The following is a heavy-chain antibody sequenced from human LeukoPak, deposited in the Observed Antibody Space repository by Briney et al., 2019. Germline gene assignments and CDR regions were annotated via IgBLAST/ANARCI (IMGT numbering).Heavy chain of an antibody. CDR2: IYYSGTT. V-gene: IGHV4-39*01. J-gene: IGHJ3*02. D-gene: IGHD3-22*01. CDR3: ARGLDYYDSSGYYYGGAFDI. CDR1: GASISRSFF. Sequence: SETLSLTCAVSGASISRSFFWGWVRQPPGKGLEWIGSIYYSGTTYYNPSLKSRVTISVDTSKNQFSLKLGSVTAADTAVYYCARGLDYYDSSGYYYGGAFDIWGQGTMVTVSS.